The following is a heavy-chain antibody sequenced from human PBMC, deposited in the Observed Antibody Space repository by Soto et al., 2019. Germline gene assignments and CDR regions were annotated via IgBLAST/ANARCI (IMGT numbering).Heavy chain of an antibody. CDR3: ARMYSSGSGWFHP. V-gene: IGHV4-31*03. CDR1: GYFIGAGGYY. J-gene: IGHJ5*02. CDR2: FYSSGSI. Sequence: QIELQESGPGLVKPSQTLSLTCFVSGYFIGAGGYYWSWIRHHPGKGLEWIGSFYSSGSIIYNPSIRSRVSMTGDMSTNQFSTSLTSVTAADTARYYCARMYSSGSGWFHPCGQGTLVTVSS. D-gene: IGHD6-19*01.